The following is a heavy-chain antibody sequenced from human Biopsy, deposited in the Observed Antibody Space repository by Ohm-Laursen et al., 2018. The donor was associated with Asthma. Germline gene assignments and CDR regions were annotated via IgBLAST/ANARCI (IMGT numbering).Heavy chain of an antibody. CDR1: GFTFHNYA. Sequence: SLGLSCAASGFTFHNYAMHWVRQAPGKGLEWVAGIFFDGSNKYYADSVKGRFTISRDNSKDTLYLQVNSLRGDDTAVYYCVRWRSGYPDHYSDFWGLGTLVTVSS. D-gene: IGHD2-21*01. J-gene: IGHJ4*02. V-gene: IGHV3-30-3*01. CDR3: VRWRSGYPDHYSDF. CDR2: IFFDGSNK.